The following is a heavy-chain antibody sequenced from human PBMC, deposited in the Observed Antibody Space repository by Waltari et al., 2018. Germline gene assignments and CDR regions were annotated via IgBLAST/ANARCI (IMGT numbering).Heavy chain of an antibody. V-gene: IGHV3-23*01. CDR3: ARLESLWYFDL. CDR1: GFTFSSYA. Sequence: EVQLLESGGGLVQPGGSLRLSCAASGFTFSSYAMSWVRQAPGKGLEWVSAISGRGGSTYYADSVKGRFNISRDNSKNTLYLQMNSRRAEDTAVYYCARLESLWYFDLWGRGTLVTVSS. CDR2: ISGRGGST. D-gene: IGHD6-6*01. J-gene: IGHJ2*01.